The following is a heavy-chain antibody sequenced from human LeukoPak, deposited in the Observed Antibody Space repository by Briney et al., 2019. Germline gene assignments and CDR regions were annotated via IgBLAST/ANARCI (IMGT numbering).Heavy chain of an antibody. J-gene: IGHJ5*02. CDR2: ISAYNGNT. D-gene: IGHD1-1*01. V-gene: IGHV1-18*04. CDR1: GYTFTSYG. Sequence: GASVKVSCKASGYTFTSYGISWVRQAPGQGLEWMGWISAYNGNTNYAQKLQGRTTMTTDTSTSTAYMELRSLRSDDTAVYYCARESELERVPRWFDPWGQGTLVTVSS. CDR3: ARESELERVPRWFDP.